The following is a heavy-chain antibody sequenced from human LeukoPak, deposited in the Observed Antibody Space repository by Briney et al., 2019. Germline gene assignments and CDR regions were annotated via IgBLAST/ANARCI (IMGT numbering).Heavy chain of an antibody. D-gene: IGHD3-10*02. V-gene: IGHV5-51*01. CDR3: ARAVRGVIPSWFDP. J-gene: IGHJ5*02. Sequence: GEPLKISCKGSGYSFTSYWIGWVRQLPGKGLEWMGIIYPGDSDTRYSPSFQGQVTISADKSINTAYLQWSSLKASDTAMYYCARAVRGVIPSWFDPWGQGTLVTVSP. CDR2: IYPGDSDT. CDR1: GYSFTSYW.